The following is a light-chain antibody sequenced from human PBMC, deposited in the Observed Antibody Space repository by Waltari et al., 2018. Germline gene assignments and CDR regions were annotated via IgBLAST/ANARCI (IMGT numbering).Light chain of an antibody. CDR3: GTWDTGLAAEV. CDR1: SSRIGRNY. Sequence: QSVLTQPPSVSAAPGQKVTISCSGSSSRIGRNYVSWYQLLPGTAPKLLIYDSYNPPAGSPDGFSGSKSGTSATLVITGLQTGDEADYYCGTWDTGLAAEVFGGGTKLTVL. J-gene: IGLJ3*02. CDR2: DSY. V-gene: IGLV1-51*01.